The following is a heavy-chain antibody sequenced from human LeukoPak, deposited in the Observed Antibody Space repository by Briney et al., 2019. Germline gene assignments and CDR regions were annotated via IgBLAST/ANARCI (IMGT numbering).Heavy chain of an antibody. V-gene: IGHV3-74*01. D-gene: IGHD1-26*01. CDR2: INSDGSST. J-gene: IGHJ4*02. Sequence: PGGSLRLSCAASGFTFSSYWMHWVRQAPGKGLVWVSRINSDGSSTSYADSVKGRFTISRDNAKNTLYLQMNSLRAEDTAVYYCARGRWEPHGRPTGGYFDYWGQGTLVTVSS. CDR1: GFTFSSYW. CDR3: ARGRWEPHGRPTGGYFDY.